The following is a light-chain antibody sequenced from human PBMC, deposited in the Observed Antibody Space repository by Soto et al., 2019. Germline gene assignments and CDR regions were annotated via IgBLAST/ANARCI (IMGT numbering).Light chain of an antibody. Sequence: EIQMTQSPSYVSVSVVDKVTITCRASRGIIKWIAWYQQKPGRAPKLLIYAALSLQREVLSRFRVSESGTECALIITSLQRADYATYDCKTASSFTLTFGGRTKVELK. CDR3: KTASSFTLT. CDR2: AAL. J-gene: IGKJ4*01. V-gene: IGKV1-12*01. CDR1: RGIIKW.